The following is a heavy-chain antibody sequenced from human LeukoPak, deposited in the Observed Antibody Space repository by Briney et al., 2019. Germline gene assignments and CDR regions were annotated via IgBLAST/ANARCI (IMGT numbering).Heavy chain of an antibody. J-gene: IGHJ4*02. D-gene: IGHD3-22*01. CDR2: ISTSGRYT. CDR3: ARAASITMICDF. V-gene: IGHV3-11*06. Sequence: GGSLRLSCAASGFTFSDYYMSWIRQAPGKGLEWVSYISTSGRYTNYTDSVKGRFTISRDNAKNSLFLQMNSLRAEDTAVYYCARAASITMICDFWGQGTLVTVSS. CDR1: GFTFSDYY.